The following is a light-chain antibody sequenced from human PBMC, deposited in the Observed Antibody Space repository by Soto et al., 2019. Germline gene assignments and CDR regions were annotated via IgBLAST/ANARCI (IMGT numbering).Light chain of an antibody. V-gene: IGKV3D-15*01. J-gene: IGKJ5*01. Sequence: EIVMTQSAATLSVSPGERATLSCRASQSVNSNYLAWYQQKPGQAPRLLIYGISKRATDIPDRFSGSGSGTEFTLTISSLQPEDFETYYCQQHGQWPITFGQGTRLEIK. CDR3: QQHGQWPIT. CDR2: GIS. CDR1: QSVNSN.